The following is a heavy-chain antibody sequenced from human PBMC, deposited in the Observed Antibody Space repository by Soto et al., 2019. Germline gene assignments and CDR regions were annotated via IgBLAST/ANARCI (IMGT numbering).Heavy chain of an antibody. J-gene: IGHJ6*02. CDR2: IYPGDSDT. CDR3: ARHAEPGYCTNGVCYPNYYYGMDV. Sequence: GESLKISCKGSGYSFTSYWIGWVRQRPGKGLEWMGIIYPGDSDTRYSPSFQGQVTISAHKSISTAYLQWSSLKASDTAMYYCARHAEPGYCTNGVCYPNYYYGMDVWGQGTTVTVSS. V-gene: IGHV5-51*01. D-gene: IGHD2-8*01. CDR1: GYSFTSYW.